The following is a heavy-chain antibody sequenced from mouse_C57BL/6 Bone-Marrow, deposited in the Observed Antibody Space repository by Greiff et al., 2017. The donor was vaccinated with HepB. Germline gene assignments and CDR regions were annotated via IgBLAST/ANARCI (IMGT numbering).Heavy chain of an antibody. Sequence: ESGPGLVAPSQSLSITCTVSGFSLTSYAISWVRQPPGKGLEWLVVIWTGGGTNYNSALKSRLSISKDNSKSQVFLKMNSLQTDDTARYYCARMDYWGQGTTLTVSS. V-gene: IGHV2-9-1*01. CDR3: ARMDY. J-gene: IGHJ2*01. CDR2: IWTGGGT. CDR1: GFSLTSYA.